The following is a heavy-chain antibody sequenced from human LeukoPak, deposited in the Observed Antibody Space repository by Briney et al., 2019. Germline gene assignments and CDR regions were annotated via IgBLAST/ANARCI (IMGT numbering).Heavy chain of an antibody. Sequence: PSETLSLTCAVYGGSFSGYYWSWIRQPPGKGREWIGEINHSGSTNYNPSLKSRVTISVDTSKNQFSLKLSSVTAADTAVYYCARKKVVPAAMLDYWGQGTLVTVSS. CDR2: INHSGST. J-gene: IGHJ4*02. CDR3: ARKKVVPAAMLDY. D-gene: IGHD2-2*01. CDR1: GGSFSGYY. V-gene: IGHV4-34*01.